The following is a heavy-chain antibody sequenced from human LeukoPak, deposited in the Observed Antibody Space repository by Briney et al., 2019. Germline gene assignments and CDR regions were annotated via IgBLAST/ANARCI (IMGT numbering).Heavy chain of an antibody. CDR1: GFTASNYW. J-gene: IGHJ4*02. CDR2: IDSDASST. V-gene: IGHV3-74*01. Sequence: HPRGSLRLSCGPSGFTASNYWMHSVCHTPRERLVCVSRIDSDASSTSYGASVKGRSTNSRENANNTLYLQMNSLRAEVTAVDYCARSGWPYYCDHWGQGTLVTVSS. CDR3: ARSGWPYYCDH. D-gene: IGHD3-22*01.